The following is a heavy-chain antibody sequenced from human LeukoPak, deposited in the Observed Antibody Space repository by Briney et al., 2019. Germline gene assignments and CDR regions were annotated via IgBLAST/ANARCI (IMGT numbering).Heavy chain of an antibody. Sequence: GGPLRPSGAAPEFPFTGFALSWVPQLQGKGLEWAPGISDSGGSTYYADSVKVRFTISRDNSKNTLYLQMNSLRAEDTAVYYCAKTIGTAMVPEGFDYWGQGTLVTVSS. V-gene: IGHV3-23*01. J-gene: IGHJ4*02. D-gene: IGHD5-18*01. CDR2: ISDSGGST. CDR1: EFPFTGFA. CDR3: AKTIGTAMVPEGFDY.